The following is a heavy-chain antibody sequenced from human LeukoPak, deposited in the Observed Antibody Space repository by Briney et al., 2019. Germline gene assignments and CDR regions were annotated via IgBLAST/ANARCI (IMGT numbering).Heavy chain of an antibody. CDR3: AKELLDSDIYGYGLLDV. J-gene: IGHJ3*01. Sequence: GRSLRLSCAASGFTFSTYGMHWVRQAPGKGLEWVAVVWYDGSNKYYADSVKGRFTISRDNSKNTMYLQMNSLRAEDTGVYYCAKELLDSDIYGYGLLDVWGQGTMVTVSS. V-gene: IGHV3-33*06. CDR1: GFTFSTYG. D-gene: IGHD5-18*01. CDR2: VWYDGSNK.